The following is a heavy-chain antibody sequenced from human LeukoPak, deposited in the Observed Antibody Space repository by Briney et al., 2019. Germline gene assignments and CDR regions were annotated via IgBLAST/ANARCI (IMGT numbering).Heavy chain of an antibody. J-gene: IGHJ5*02. CDR3: ARGGYDLDP. D-gene: IGHD2-2*01. V-gene: IGHV4-34*01. Sequence: SETLSLTCAVYGGSFSGYYWSWIRQPPGKGLEGIGEINHSGSTNYNPSLKSRVTISVDTSKNQFSLKLSSVTAADTAVYYCARGGYDLDPWGLGTLVTVSS. CDR2: INHSGST. CDR1: GGSFSGYY.